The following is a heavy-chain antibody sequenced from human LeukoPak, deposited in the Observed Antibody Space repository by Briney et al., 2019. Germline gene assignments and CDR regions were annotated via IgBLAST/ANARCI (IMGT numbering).Heavy chain of an antibody. CDR1: GGSISSYY. CDR2: IYYSGST. Sequence: PSETLSLTCTVSGGSISSYYWSWIRQPPGNGLEWIGYIYYSGSTNYNPSLKSRVTISVDTSKNQFSLKLSSVTAADTAVYYCARGKWDVVVPAATFSHSYYYYYYMDVWGKGTTVTVSS. J-gene: IGHJ6*03. CDR3: ARGKWDVVVPAATFSHSYYYYYYMDV. D-gene: IGHD2-2*01. V-gene: IGHV4-59*01.